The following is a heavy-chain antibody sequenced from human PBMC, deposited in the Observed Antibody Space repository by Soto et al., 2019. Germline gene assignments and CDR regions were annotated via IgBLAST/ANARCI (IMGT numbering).Heavy chain of an antibody. V-gene: IGHV4-34*01. Sequence: QVQLQQWGAGLLKPSETLSLTCAVYGGSFSGYYWSWIRQSPGKGLEWIGEINHSGDTNYKPSLKSRVTISLDTSKNPFSLKLTSVTAADTAVYYCARADETAGNFDYWGQGTLVTVSS. CDR2: INHSGDT. CDR1: GGSFSGYY. J-gene: IGHJ4*02. CDR3: ARADETAGNFDY.